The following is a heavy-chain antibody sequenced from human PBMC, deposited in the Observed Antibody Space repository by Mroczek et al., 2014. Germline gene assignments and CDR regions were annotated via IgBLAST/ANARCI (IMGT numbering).Heavy chain of an antibody. CDR3: AKAVWGRDGYTQNFDY. J-gene: IGHJ4*02. CDR1: GFTFSSYA. D-gene: IGHD5-24*01. V-gene: IGHV3-23*01. Sequence: ESGGGLVQPGGSLRLSCAASGFTFSSYAMSWVRQAPGKGLEWVSAISGSGGSTYYADSVKGRFTISRDNSKNTLYLQMNSLRAEDTAVYYCAKAVWGRDGYTQNFDYWGQGTLVTVSS. CDR2: ISGSGGST.